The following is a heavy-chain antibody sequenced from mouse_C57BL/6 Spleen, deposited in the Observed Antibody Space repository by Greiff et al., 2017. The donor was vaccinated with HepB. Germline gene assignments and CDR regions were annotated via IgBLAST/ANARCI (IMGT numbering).Heavy chain of an antibody. D-gene: IGHD2-2*01. CDR1: GYAFSSYW. CDR3: ARSSPSLYYGYDFDY. CDR2: IYPGDGDT. Sequence: QVQLQQSGAELVKPGASVKISCKASGYAFSSYWMNWVKQRPGKGLEWIGQIYPGDGDTNYNGKFKGKATLTADKSSSTAYMQLSSLTSEDSAVYFCARSSPSLYYGYDFDYWGQGTTLTVSS. J-gene: IGHJ2*01. V-gene: IGHV1-80*01.